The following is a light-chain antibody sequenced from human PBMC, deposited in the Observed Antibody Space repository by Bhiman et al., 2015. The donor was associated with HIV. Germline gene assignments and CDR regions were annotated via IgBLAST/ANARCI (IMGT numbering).Light chain of an antibody. CDR2: SNN. J-gene: IGLJ3*02. CDR1: SSNIVTNT. V-gene: IGLV1-44*01. Sequence: QSVLTQPPSASGTPGQRVTISCSGGSSNIVTNTVNWFQQLPGTAPKLLICSNNQRPSGVPDRFSGSKSGTSASLAISGLQAEDEADYYCAAWDDSLNGRGVFGGGTKLTVL. CDR3: AAWDDSLNGRGV.